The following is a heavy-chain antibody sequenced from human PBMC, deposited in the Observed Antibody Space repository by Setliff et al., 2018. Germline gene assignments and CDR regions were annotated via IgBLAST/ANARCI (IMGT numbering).Heavy chain of an antibody. Sequence: PSETLSLTCAVSGFSISSGYYWGWIRQPPGKGLEWIVNIHHSGKAYYNPSLKSRVTMSVDTSKNHVSLKLSSVTAAATAVYYCARAHTWFPPNDNSGYPGWFDPWGQGTLVTVSS. CDR2: IHHSGKA. D-gene: IGHD3-22*01. J-gene: IGHJ5*02. CDR3: ARAHTWFPPNDNSGYPGWFDP. V-gene: IGHV4-38-2*01. CDR1: GFSISSGYY.